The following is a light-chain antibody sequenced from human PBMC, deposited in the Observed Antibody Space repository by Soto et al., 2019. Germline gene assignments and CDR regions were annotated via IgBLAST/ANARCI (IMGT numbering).Light chain of an antibody. CDR1: QSLSSSY. Sequence: EIVLTQSPGTLSLSPGERATLSCRASQSLSSSYLAWYQQKSGQAPRLLIYGSFSRATGIPDRFSGSGSGTEFTLTIRRLEPEDFAVYYCXQYGSLITXGQGTRLEIK. J-gene: IGKJ5*01. CDR2: GSF. V-gene: IGKV3-20*01. CDR3: XQYGSLIT.